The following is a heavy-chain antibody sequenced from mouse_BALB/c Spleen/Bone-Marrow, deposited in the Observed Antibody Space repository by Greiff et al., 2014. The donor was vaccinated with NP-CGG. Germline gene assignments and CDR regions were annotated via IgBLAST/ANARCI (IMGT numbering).Heavy chain of an antibody. Sequence: VQLQQSGPGLVKPSQSLSLTCTVTGYSITSDYAWNWIRQFPGNKLEWMGYISYSGSTSYNPSLKSRISITRDTSKNQFFLQLSSVTTEDTATYYCARRGYYGNSYAMDYWGHGTSVTVSS. CDR2: ISYSGST. D-gene: IGHD2-1*01. J-gene: IGHJ4*01. CDR3: ARRGYYGNSYAMDY. CDR1: GYSITSDYA. V-gene: IGHV3-2*02.